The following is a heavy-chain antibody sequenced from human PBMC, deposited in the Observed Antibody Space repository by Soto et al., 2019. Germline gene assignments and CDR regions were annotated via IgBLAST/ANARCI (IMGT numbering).Heavy chain of an antibody. CDR3: ARQIYDSDTGPNFQYYFDS. CDR2: IDPSDSQT. D-gene: IGHD3-22*01. CDR1: FSGYC. Sequence: FSGYCLTWVRQKPGQGLEWMGRIDPSDSQTYYSPSFRGHVTISVTKSITTVFLQWSSLRASDTAMYYCARQIYDSDTGPNFQYYFDSWGQGTPVTVSS. V-gene: IGHV5-10-1*01. J-gene: IGHJ4*02.